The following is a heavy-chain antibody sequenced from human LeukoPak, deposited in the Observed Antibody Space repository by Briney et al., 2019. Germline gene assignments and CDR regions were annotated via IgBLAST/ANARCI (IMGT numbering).Heavy chain of an antibody. J-gene: IGHJ4*02. Sequence: PSETLSLTCTVSGGSISSYYWSWIRQPAGKGLECIGRIYTSGSTNYNAPLKSRVTMSVDTSKNQFSLKLSSVTAADTAVYYCAREGVDTVATGLRGGLFYYWGQGTLVTVSS. V-gene: IGHV4-4*07. CDR1: GGSISSYY. CDR2: IYTSGST. D-gene: IGHD5-18*01. CDR3: AREGVDTVATGLRGGLFYY.